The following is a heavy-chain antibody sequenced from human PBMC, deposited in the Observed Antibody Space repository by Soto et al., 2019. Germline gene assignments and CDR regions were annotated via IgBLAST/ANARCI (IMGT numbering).Heavy chain of an antibody. CDR2: IYSDSRT. CDR3: ARDRYSSNWPARYFDL. CDR1: GFTVTSDY. Sequence: PGGSLRLSCAVSGFTVTSDYMSWVRQAPGKGLEWVSVIYSDSRTYYADSVKGRFTISRDNSKNTLYLQMNSLRAEDTAVFYCARDRYSSNWPARYFDLWGRGTLVTVSS. V-gene: IGHV3-66*01. D-gene: IGHD6-13*01. J-gene: IGHJ2*01.